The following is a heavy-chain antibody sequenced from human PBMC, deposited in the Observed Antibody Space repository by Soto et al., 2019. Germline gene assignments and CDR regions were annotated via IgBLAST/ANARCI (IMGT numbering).Heavy chain of an antibody. CDR1: GGSIRSGGYY. J-gene: IGHJ6*02. CDR3: AGEHYYGMDV. V-gene: IGHV4-31*03. D-gene: IGHD3-10*01. Sequence: SETLSLTCTVSGGSIRSGGYYWSWIRQHPGKGLEWIGYIYYSGSTYYNPSLKSRVTISVDTSKNQFSLKLSSVTAADTAVYYCAGEHYYGMDVWGQGTTVTVSS. CDR2: IYYSGST.